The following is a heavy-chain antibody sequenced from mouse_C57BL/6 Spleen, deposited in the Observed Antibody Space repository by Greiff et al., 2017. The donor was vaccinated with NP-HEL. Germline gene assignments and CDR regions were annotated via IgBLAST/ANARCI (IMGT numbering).Heavy chain of an antibody. CDR2: IWGVGST. V-gene: IGHV2-6*01. CDR1: GFSLTSYG. Sequence: VQGVESGPGLVAPSQSLSITCTVSGFSLTSYGVDWVRQSPGKGLEWLGVIWGVGSTNYNSALKSRLSISKDNSKSQVFLKMNSLQTDDTAMYYCASRSYDAMDYWGQGTSVTVSS. CDR3: ASRSYDAMDY. J-gene: IGHJ4*01.